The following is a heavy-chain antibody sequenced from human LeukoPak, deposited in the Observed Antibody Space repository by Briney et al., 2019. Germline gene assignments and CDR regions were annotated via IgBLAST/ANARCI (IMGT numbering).Heavy chain of an antibody. V-gene: IGHV1-18*01. D-gene: IGHD6-19*01. CDR2: ISAYKGDT. Sequence: ASVKVSCKASAYTFTSYGLIWVRQAPGQGLEWMGWISAYKGDTKYAQNLQDRVTMTIDTSTSTAYMELRSLRSADTAAYYCARDPSGYTSGWFDYWGQGTLVTVSS. CDR3: ARDPSGYTSGWFDY. CDR1: AYTFTSYG. J-gene: IGHJ5*01.